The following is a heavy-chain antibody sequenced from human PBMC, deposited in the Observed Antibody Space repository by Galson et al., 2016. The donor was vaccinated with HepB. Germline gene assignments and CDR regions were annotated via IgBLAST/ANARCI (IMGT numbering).Heavy chain of an antibody. V-gene: IGHV4-4*02. Sequence: ETLSLTCAVSGGSISSSNWWTWVRQPPGKGLEWIGEIYHSGTTHYNPSLESRVTISADKSKNQFSLKLNSVTAADTAVYYCARNSGGSYLGWFDPWGQGTLVTVSS. J-gene: IGHJ5*02. D-gene: IGHD1-26*01. CDR1: GGSISSSNW. CDR3: ARNSGGSYLGWFDP. CDR2: IYHSGTT.